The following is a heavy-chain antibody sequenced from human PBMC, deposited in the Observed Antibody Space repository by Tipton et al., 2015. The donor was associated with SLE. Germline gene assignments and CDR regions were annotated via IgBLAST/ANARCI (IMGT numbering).Heavy chain of an antibody. J-gene: IGHJ4*02. V-gene: IGHV4-59*10. Sequence: TLSLTCAVYGGSFSGYYWSWIRQPAGKGLEWIGRIYTSGSTNYNPSLKSRVTISVDTSKNQFSLKLSSVTAADTAVYYCARGGPDSSGDDYWGQGTLVTVSS. CDR3: ARGGPDSSGDDY. D-gene: IGHD3-22*01. CDR2: IYTSGST. CDR1: GGSFSGYY.